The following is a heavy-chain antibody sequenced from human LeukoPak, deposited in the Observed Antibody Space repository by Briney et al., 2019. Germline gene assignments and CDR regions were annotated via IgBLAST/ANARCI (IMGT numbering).Heavy chain of an antibody. CDR3: ARGDTRHDYGDPGIDY. Sequence: ASVKVSCKASGYTFTSYYMHWVRQAPGQGLEWMGKINPLGGNTNYARKFQGRVTMTRDTSTTTVYMELISLKSEDTAVYHCARGDTRHDYGDPGIDYWGQGTLVTVSS. J-gene: IGHJ4*02. CDR2: INPLGGNT. D-gene: IGHD4/OR15-4a*01. CDR1: GYTFTSYY. V-gene: IGHV1-46*01.